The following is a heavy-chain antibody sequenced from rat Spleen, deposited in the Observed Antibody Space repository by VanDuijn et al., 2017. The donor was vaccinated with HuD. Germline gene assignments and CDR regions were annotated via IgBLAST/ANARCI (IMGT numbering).Heavy chain of an antibody. V-gene: IGHV5-29*01. D-gene: IGHD5-1*01. J-gene: IGHJ2*01. Sequence: EVQLVESDGGLVQPGRSLKLSCAASGFTFSDYYMAWVRQAPTKGLEWVATISYDGSSTYYRDSVKGRFTISRDNAKSTLYLQMDSLRSDDTATYYWARQNWPHYFDYWGQGVMVTVSS. CDR1: GFTFSDYY. CDR2: ISYDGSST. CDR3: ARQNWPHYFDY.